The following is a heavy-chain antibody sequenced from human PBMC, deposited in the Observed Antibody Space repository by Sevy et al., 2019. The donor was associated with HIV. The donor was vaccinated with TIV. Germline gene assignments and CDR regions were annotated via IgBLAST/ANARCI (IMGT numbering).Heavy chain of an antibody. Sequence: SETLSLTCSVSGGSMNIYYWSWIRQPPGKGLEWIGFIYYSGSTNYNPSLKSRVTISLDTSKNQFSLKLSSVNTAVYYCARVGFNWNDVDYWGQGTLVTVSS. CDR1: GGSMNIYY. CDR3: ARVGFNWNDVDY. V-gene: IGHV4-59*01. J-gene: IGHJ4*02. CDR2: IYYSGST. D-gene: IGHD1-20*01.